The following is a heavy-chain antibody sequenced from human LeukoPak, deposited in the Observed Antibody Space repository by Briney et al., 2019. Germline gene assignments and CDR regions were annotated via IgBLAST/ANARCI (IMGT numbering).Heavy chain of an antibody. CDR3: ARRRYYDSSGYLE. V-gene: IGHV4-39*01. Sequence: SETLSLTCTIFGDSVSRSDSYWDWIRQPPGKGLEWIGTIYYSGRTYYSPPLKSRVTLSVDMSNNQFSLTLSSVTAADTALYFCARRRYYDSSGYLEWGQGTLVTVSS. CDR2: IYYSGRT. CDR1: GDSVSRSDSY. D-gene: IGHD3-22*01. J-gene: IGHJ1*01.